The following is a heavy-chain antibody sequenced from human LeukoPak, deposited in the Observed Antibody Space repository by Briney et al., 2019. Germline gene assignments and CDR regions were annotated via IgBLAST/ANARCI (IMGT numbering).Heavy chain of an antibody. CDR3: AKGGGFLEWLSNYFDY. J-gene: IGHJ4*02. CDR2: ISGSGGST. Sequence: PGGSLRLPCAASGFTFSSYAMSWVRQAPGKGLEWVSAISGSGGSTYYADSVKGRFTISRDNSKNTLYLQMNGLRAEDTAVYYCAKGGGFLEWLSNYFDYWGQGTLVTVSS. CDR1: GFTFSSYA. D-gene: IGHD3-3*01. V-gene: IGHV3-23*01.